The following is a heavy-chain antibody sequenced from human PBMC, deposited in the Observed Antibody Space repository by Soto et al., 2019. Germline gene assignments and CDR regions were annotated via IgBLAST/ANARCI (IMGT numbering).Heavy chain of an antibody. CDR3: ARDWGGLGY. Sequence: GGSPRLSCAASGFTFSTCWMTWVRQAPGKGLEWVANIIKDGSEKSYVDSVKGRFTISRDNGKNSLYLEMNSLRVEDTAVYYCARDWGGLGYWGQGTLVTVSS. CDR2: IIKDGSEK. CDR1: GFTFSTCW. J-gene: IGHJ4*02. D-gene: IGHD3-16*01. V-gene: IGHV3-7*03.